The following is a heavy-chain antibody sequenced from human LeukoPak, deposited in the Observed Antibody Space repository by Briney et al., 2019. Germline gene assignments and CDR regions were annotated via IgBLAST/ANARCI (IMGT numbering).Heavy chain of an antibody. J-gene: IGHJ4*02. CDR3: ARDPDHSGWYAYYFDY. CDR2: ISYDGSNK. V-gene: IGHV3-30-3*01. D-gene: IGHD6-19*01. Sequence: GGSLRLSCAASGFTFSSYAMHWVRQAPGKGLEWVAVISYDGSNKYYADSVKGRFTISRDNSKNTLYLQMNSLRAEDTAVYYCARDPDHSGWYAYYFDYWGQGTLVTVSS. CDR1: GFTFSSYA.